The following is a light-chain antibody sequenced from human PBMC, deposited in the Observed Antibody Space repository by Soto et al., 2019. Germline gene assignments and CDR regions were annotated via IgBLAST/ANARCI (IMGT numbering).Light chain of an antibody. CDR2: KAS. CDR3: QQYFRHAT. CDR1: ESIRSW. J-gene: IGKJ1*01. V-gene: IGKV1-5*03. Sequence: DTQMTQSPSTLSASIGDSVTITCRASESIRSWVAWYQQTPGKAPKILINKASELEGGVPPRFSGSGSGTEFTLTISSLQPDDFATYYCQQYFRHATFGQGTKVDIK.